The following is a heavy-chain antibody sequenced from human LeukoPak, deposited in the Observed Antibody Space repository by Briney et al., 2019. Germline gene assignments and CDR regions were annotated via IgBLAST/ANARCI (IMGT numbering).Heavy chain of an antibody. V-gene: IGHV3-74*01. CDR2: INGDGSST. D-gene: IGHD3-3*01. CDR1: GFIFSQFW. Sequence: GGSLRLSCAGSGFIFSQFWMQWVRQVPGKELVWVSRINGDGSSTSYADSVKGRFTISRDNAKNTLYLQMGSLKTEDMAVYYCARNPGSGYAFDIWGQGTMVTVSS. J-gene: IGHJ3*02. CDR3: ARNPGSGYAFDI.